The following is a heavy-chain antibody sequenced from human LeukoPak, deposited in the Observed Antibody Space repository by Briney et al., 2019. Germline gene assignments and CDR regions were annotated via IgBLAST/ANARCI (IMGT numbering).Heavy chain of an antibody. CDR3: ARDMVRGIPYAFDI. CDR1: GYTFTTFG. V-gene: IGHV1-18*01. D-gene: IGHD3-10*01. CDR2: VSAYNGNT. Sequence: GASVKVSCKASGYTFTTFGISWVRQAPGQGLEWMGWVSAYNGNTNTKYAQKLQGRVTMTTDTSTSTAYMELRSLRSDDTAVYYCARDMVRGIPYAFDIWGQGTMVTVSS. J-gene: IGHJ3*02.